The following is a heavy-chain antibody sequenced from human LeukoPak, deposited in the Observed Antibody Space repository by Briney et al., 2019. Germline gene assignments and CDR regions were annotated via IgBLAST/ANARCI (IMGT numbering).Heavy chain of an antibody. D-gene: IGHD6-13*01. CDR2: ISSSSSYI. J-gene: IGHJ4*02. Sequence: SGGSLRLSCAASGFTFSSYSMNWVRQAPGKGLEWVSSISSSSSYIYYADSVKGRFTISRDNAKNSLYLQMNSLRAEDTAVYYCARANAKLQQLARHYFDYWGQGTLVTVSS. CDR1: GFTFSSYS. CDR3: ARANAKLQQLARHYFDY. V-gene: IGHV3-21*01.